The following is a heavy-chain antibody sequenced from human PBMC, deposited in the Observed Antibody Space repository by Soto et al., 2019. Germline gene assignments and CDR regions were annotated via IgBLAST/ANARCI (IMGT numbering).Heavy chain of an antibody. CDR2: IWYDGSNK. D-gene: IGHD3-10*01. V-gene: IGHV3-33*01. J-gene: IGHJ5*02. Sequence: QVQLVESGGGVAQPGTSLRLSCAASGFTFSRYGMHWVRQAPGKGLEWVAMIWYDGSNKNYGDSVKGRFTISRDNPKNTLFLLMDSLRVEDTALYYCARDRRDDRGNWFDPWGQGIMVTVSS. CDR1: GFTFSRYG. CDR3: ARDRRDDRGNWFDP.